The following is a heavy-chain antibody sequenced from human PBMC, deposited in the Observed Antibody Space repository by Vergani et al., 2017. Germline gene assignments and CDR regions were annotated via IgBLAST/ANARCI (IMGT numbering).Heavy chain of an antibody. CDR2: INSDGSST. J-gene: IGHJ3*02. CDR3: AKDMAGLLMRAFDI. D-gene: IGHD2-8*01. Sequence: EVQLVESGGGLVQPGGSLRLSCAASGFTFSSYWMHWVRQAPGKGLVWVSRINSDGSSTSYADSVKGRFTISRDNAKNTLYLQMNSLRAEDTAVYYCAKDMAGLLMRAFDIWGQGTMVTVSS. CDR1: GFTFSSYW. V-gene: IGHV3-74*01.